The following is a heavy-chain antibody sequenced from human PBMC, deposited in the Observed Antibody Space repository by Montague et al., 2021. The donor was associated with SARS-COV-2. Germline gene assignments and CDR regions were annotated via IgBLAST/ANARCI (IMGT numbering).Heavy chain of an antibody. CDR2: IYTSGSN. Sequence: TLSLTCTVSGDSVSSEIYYWSWIRQPAGKGLEWIGRIYTSGSNSYNPSLRSRITRSVDTSKNKFSLRLSSVTAADTAVYYCARVGGNHYRYFDYWGQGTLVTVSS. D-gene: IGHD1-26*01. CDR1: GDSVSSEIYY. J-gene: IGHJ4*02. V-gene: IGHV4-61*02. CDR3: ARVGGNHYRYFDY.